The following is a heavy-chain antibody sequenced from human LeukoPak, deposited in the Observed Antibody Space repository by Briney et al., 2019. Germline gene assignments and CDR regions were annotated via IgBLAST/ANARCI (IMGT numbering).Heavy chain of an antibody. CDR3: AKGRRSGSYYDLFDY. V-gene: IGHV3-23*01. J-gene: IGHJ4*02. Sequence: GGSLRLSCAASGFTFSSYAMSWVRQAPGKGLEWVSAISGSGGSTYYADSVKGRFTISRDTSKNTLYLQMNSLRAEDTAVYYCAKGRRSGSYYDLFDYWGQGTLVTVSS. CDR1: GFTFSSYA. CDR2: ISGSGGST. D-gene: IGHD1-26*01.